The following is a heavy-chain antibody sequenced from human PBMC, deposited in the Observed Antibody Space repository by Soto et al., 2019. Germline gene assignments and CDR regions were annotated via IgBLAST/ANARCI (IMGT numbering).Heavy chain of an antibody. Sequence: SETLSLTCTVSGGSISSGDYYWSWIRQPPGKGLEWIGYIYYSGSTYYNPSLKSRVTISVDTSKNQFSLKLSSVTAADTAVYYCARGEDIVVVPAAYSRPAERDNWFDPWGQGTLVTVSS. CDR3: ARGEDIVVVPAAYSRPAERDNWFDP. CDR1: GGSISSGDYY. V-gene: IGHV4-30-4*01. CDR2: IYYSGST. D-gene: IGHD2-2*01. J-gene: IGHJ5*02.